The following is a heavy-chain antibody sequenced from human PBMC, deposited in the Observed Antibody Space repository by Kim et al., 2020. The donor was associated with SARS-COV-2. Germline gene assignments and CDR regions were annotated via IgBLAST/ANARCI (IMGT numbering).Heavy chain of an antibody. CDR3: AKATTQWLAGGFDY. V-gene: IGHV3-9*01. Sequence: ADTVTGRFTISRDNANNSLYRQRTSLRAEDTALYYCAKATTQWLAGGFDYWGQGTLVTVSS. J-gene: IGHJ4*02. D-gene: IGHD6-19*01.